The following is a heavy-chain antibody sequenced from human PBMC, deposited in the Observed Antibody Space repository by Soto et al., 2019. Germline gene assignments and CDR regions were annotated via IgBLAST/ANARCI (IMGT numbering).Heavy chain of an antibody. Sequence: ESGGGLVEPGGSLRLSCAASGFTFSDYYMSWIRQAPGKGLESLSYISGNSIDTNYADSVKGRFTISRDNAKNSLYLQMNSLRAEDTAIYFCSRGLRRLDYWGQGTLVTVSS. D-gene: IGHD1-1*01. V-gene: IGHV3-11*05. J-gene: IGHJ4*02. CDR3: SRGLRRLDY. CDR1: GFTFSDYY. CDR2: ISGNSIDT.